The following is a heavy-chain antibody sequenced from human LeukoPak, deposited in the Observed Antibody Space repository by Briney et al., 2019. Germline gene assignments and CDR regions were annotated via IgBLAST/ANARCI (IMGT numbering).Heavy chain of an antibody. CDR2: IYTGGSP. V-gene: IGHV3-53*01. J-gene: IGHJ4*02. CDR1: GFTVTSNY. CDR3: ARGAATGQTLGLDY. Sequence: GGSLRLSCVASGFTVTSNYVTWVRQAPGKGLEWVSVIYTGGSPYYADSVKGRFAISRDISKNTVYLQMYSLRAEDTAVYYCARGAATGQTLGLDYWGQGTLVTVSS. D-gene: IGHD6-13*01.